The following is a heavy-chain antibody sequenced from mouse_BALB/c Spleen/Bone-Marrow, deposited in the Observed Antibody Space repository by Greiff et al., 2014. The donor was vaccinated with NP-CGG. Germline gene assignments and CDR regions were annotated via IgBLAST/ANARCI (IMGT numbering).Heavy chain of an antibody. J-gene: IGHJ4*01. V-gene: IGHV1S56*01. CDR2: IYPGNVNT. CDR1: GYTFTSYC. CDR3: ARDTMDY. Sequence: VQLVESGPELVKPGASVRISCKASGYTFTSYCIHWVKQRPGQGLEWIGWIYPGNVNTKYNEKFKGKATLTADKSSSTAYMQLSSLTSEDSAVYFCARDTMDYWGQGTSVTVSS.